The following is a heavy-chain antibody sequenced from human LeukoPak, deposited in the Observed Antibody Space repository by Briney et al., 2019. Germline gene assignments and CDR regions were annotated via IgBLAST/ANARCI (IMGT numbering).Heavy chain of an antibody. V-gene: IGHV3-48*03. CDR1: GFTFSSYE. CDR2: ISSSGSTI. D-gene: IGHD3-10*01. Sequence: GGSLRLSCAASGFTFSSYEMNWVRQAPGKGLEWVSYISSSGSTIYYADSVKGRFTISRDNAKNSLYLQMNSLRAEDTAVYHCARDLDYYGSGSSDYYFDYWGQGTLVTVSS. J-gene: IGHJ4*02. CDR3: ARDLDYYGSGSSDYYFDY.